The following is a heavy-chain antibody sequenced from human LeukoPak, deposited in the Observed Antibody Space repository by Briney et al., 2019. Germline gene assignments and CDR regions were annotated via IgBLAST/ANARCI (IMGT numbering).Heavy chain of an antibody. J-gene: IGHJ6*02. V-gene: IGHV3-33*01. CDR2: IWYDGSNQ. CDR1: RFIFSSYG. CDR3: ARDNYGSGTLQASDHNYYYGMDV. D-gene: IGHD3-10*01. Sequence: GGSLRLSCAASRFIFSSYGIHWVRQAPGKGLEWVAVIWYDGSNQYYADSVKGRFTMSRDNSKNTLYLQMNNLRAEDTAVYYCARDNYGSGTLQASDHNYYYGMDVWGQGTTVTVSS.